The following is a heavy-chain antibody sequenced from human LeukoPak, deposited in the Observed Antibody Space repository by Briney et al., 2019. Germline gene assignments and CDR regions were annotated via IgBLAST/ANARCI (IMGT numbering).Heavy chain of an antibody. CDR3: AKPQYYHGSVPPEDY. CDR1: GFTFSSYG. Sequence: TGGSLRLSCAASGFTFSSYGMHWVRQAPGKGLEWVAFIRYDGSNQYYADSLQGRFTISRDNSKNTLYLQMNSLRPEDTAVYYCAKPQYYHGSVPPEDYWGQGALVTVSS. J-gene: IGHJ4*02. CDR2: IRYDGSNQ. V-gene: IGHV3-30*02. D-gene: IGHD3-10*01.